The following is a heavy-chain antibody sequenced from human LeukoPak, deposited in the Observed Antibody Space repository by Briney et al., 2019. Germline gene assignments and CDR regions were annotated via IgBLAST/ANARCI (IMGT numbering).Heavy chain of an antibody. CDR3: ARLENVDWFDP. Sequence: SETLSLTCTVSGGSIRSYYWSWIRQPPGKGLEWIGHIYTRGTTDYNPSLKSRVTMSIDTSKNQFSLKLSSVTAADTAVYYRARLENVDWFDPWGQGTLVIVSS. D-gene: IGHD1-1*01. V-gene: IGHV4-4*09. J-gene: IGHJ5*02. CDR1: GGSIRSYY. CDR2: IYTRGTT.